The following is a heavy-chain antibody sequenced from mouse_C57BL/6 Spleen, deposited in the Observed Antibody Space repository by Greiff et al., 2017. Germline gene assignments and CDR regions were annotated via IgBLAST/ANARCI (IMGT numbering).Heavy chain of an antibody. V-gene: IGHV5-17*01. CDR1: GFTFSDYG. Sequence: EVKLMESGGGLVKPGGSLKLSCAASGFTFSDYGMHWVRQAPEKGLEWVAYISSGSSTIYYAATVKGRFTISRDNAKNTLFLQMTSLRSEDTAMYYCARGGYDIMDYWGQGTSVTVSS. CDR2: ISSGSSTI. J-gene: IGHJ4*01. D-gene: IGHD2-2*01. CDR3: ARGGYDIMDY.